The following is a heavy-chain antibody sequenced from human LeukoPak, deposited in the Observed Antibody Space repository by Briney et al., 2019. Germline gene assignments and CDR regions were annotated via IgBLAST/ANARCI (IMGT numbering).Heavy chain of an antibody. CDR1: GDSVSSNSAA. D-gene: IGHD6-19*01. Sequence: SQTLSLTCAISGDSVSSNSAAWNWIRQSPSRGLEWLGRTYYRSKWYNDYAVSVKSRITINPDTSKNQFSLQLNSVTPVDTAVYYCARDHGGGIAVAGTERAYYFDYWGQGTLVTVSS. J-gene: IGHJ4*02. V-gene: IGHV6-1*01. CDR3: ARDHGGGIAVAGTERAYYFDY. CDR2: TYYRSKWYN.